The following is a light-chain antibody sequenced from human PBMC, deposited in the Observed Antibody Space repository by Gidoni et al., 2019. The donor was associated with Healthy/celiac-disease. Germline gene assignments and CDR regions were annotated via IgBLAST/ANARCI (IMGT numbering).Light chain of an antibody. CDR2: AAS. CDR1: QSISSY. V-gene: IGKV1-39*01. Sequence: DIQMTQSPSSLSASVGDRVTITCRASQSISSYLNWYQQKPGKAPKLLIYAASSLQSGVPSRFSGSGSGTDFTLTISRLQPEDFATYYCQQSYRTSLTFGQGTKVEIK. CDR3: QQSYRTSLT. J-gene: IGKJ1*01.